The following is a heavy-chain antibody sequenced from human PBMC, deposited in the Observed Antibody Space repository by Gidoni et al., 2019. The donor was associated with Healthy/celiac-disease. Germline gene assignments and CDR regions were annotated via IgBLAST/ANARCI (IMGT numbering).Heavy chain of an antibody. CDR1: GFTFSSYG. Sequence: QVQLVESGGGVVQPGRPLRLSCAASGFTFSSYGMHWVRQAPGKGLEGVAVISYDGSNKYYADSVKGRFTIARDNSKNTLYLQMNSLRAEDTAVYYCAKDGSDYGDYPAHFDYWGQGTLVTVSS. D-gene: IGHD4-17*01. J-gene: IGHJ4*02. CDR3: AKDGSDYGDYPAHFDY. CDR2: ISYDGSNK. V-gene: IGHV3-30*18.